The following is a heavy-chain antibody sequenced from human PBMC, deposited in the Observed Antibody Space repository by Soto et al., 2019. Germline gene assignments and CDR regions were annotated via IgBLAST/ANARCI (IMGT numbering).Heavy chain of an antibody. Sequence: SETLSLTCTVSGGSISSGGYYWSWIRQHPGKGLEWIGYIYYSGSTYYNPSLKSRVTISVDTSKNQFSLKLSSVTAADTAVYYCARGIYGDYPFIDYWGQGTPVTVSS. CDR3: ARGIYGDYPFIDY. CDR2: IYYSGST. D-gene: IGHD4-17*01. V-gene: IGHV4-31*03. J-gene: IGHJ4*02. CDR1: GGSISSGGYY.